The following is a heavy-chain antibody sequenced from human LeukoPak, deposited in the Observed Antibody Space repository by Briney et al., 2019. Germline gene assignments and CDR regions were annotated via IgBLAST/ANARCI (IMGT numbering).Heavy chain of an antibody. J-gene: IGHJ4*02. CDR1: GFTFSSYA. D-gene: IGHD3-22*01. CDR3: AKSSTPSYDSSGYYYGLDY. Sequence: GGSLRLSCAASGFTFSSYAMSWVRQAPGKGLEWVSAISGSGGSTYYADSVKGRFTISRDNSKNTLYLQMNSLRAEDTAVYYCAKSSTPSYDSSGYYYGLDYWGQGTLVTVSS. V-gene: IGHV3-23*01. CDR2: ISGSGGST.